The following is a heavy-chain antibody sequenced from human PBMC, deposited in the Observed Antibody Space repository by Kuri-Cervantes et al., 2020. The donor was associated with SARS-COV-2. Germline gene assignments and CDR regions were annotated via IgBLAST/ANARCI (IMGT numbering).Heavy chain of an antibody. J-gene: IGHJ4*02. CDR1: GFTFSGYS. CDR2: IDSSSYYI. CDR3: AREEGGELGEAFDY. V-gene: IGHV3-21*01. D-gene: IGHD7-27*01. Sequence: GGSLRLSCAASGFTFSGYSMNWIRKAPGKGLEWVASIDSSSYYIYHADSVKGRLTISRDNAKTSLYLQMNSLQLEDTAVYYCAREEGGELGEAFDYWGQGALVTVSS.